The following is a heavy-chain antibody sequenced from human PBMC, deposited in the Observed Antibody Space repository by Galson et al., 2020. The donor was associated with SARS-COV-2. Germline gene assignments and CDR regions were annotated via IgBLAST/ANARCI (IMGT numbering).Heavy chain of an antibody. D-gene: IGHD6-13*01. J-gene: IGHJ3*02. CDR3: AHLNVGYSSSWGYDAFDI. CDR1: GFSLSTSGVG. Sequence: SGPTLVKPTQTLTLTCTFSGFSLSTSGVGVGWIRQPPGKALEWLALIYWNDDKRYSPSLKSRLTITKDTSKNQVVLTMTNMDPVDTATYYCAHLNVGYSSSWGYDAFDIWGQGTMVTVSS. CDR2: IYWNDDK. V-gene: IGHV2-5*01.